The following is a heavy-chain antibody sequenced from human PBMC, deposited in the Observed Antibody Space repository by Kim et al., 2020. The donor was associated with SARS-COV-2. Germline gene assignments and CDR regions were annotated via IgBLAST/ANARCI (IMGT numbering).Heavy chain of an antibody. CDR3: ARRHRNCSGGSYSDARCFDP. CDR2: TSVYSANT. D-gene: IGHD2-15*01. J-gene: IGHJ5*02. CDR1: GYIFTNYG. V-gene: IGHV1-18*01. Sequence: ASVKVSCTASGYIFTNYGISWVRQAPGQGLEWMGWTSVYSANTKYSQKFQGRVTMTTDTSTNTAYLELRSLTSDDTAVYYCARRHRNCSGGSYSDARCFDPWGQGTLVTVSS.